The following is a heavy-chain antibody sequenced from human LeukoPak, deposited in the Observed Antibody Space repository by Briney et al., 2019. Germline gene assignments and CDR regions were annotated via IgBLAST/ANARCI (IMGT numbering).Heavy chain of an antibody. CDR2: ISSNGGST. D-gene: IGHD6-13*01. CDR1: GXTFSSYA. V-gene: IGHV3-64D*09. Sequence: GGSLRLSCSASGXTFSSYAMHWVRQAPGKGLEYVSGISSNGGSTYCADSVKGRFTISRDNSKNTLYLQMSSLRPEDTAVYYCVKEGTATPDYWGQGTLVTVSS. J-gene: IGHJ4*02. CDR3: VKEGTATPDY.